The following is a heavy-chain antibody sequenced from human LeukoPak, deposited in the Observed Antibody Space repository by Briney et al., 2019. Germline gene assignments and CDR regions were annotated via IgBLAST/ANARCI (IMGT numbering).Heavy chain of an antibody. Sequence: GGSPRLSCAASGFTFGSYGMHWVRQAPGKGLEWVAVISYDGSNKYYADSVKGRFTISRDNSKNTLYLQMNSLRAEDTAVYYCAKERLGEYYFDYWGQGTLVTVSS. D-gene: IGHD3-16*01. CDR2: ISYDGSNK. CDR3: AKERLGEYYFDY. CDR1: GFTFGSYG. V-gene: IGHV3-30*18. J-gene: IGHJ4*02.